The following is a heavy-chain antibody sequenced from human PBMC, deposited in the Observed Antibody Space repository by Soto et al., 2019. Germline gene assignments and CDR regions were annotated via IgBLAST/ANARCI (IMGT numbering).Heavy chain of an antibody. CDR2: IFYSGST. CDR1: GCLIRSYY. D-gene: IGHD6-19*01. CDR3: ARRYSSGFDY. Sequence: QVQLEEAGPGLVKPLETLSPTCTGSGCLIRSYYLGWIRQPPGKGPEWIGYIFYSGSTNYNPSLKSRVTISVDTSKNQFSLKLSSVTAADTAVYYCARRYSSGFDYWGQGTLVTVSS. J-gene: IGHJ4*02. V-gene: IGHV4-59*08.